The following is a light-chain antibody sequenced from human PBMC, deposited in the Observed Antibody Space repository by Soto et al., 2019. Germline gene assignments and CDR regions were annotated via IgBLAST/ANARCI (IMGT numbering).Light chain of an antibody. J-gene: IGKJ1*01. CDR2: AVS. Sequence: AIQLTQSPSSLSASVGDRVTITCRASQGIYDSLAWYQQKPGRAPNLLIYAVSRLQSGVPSRFSGSGSETEFTLTINNLQPEDFAIYYCQQLHNSPRTFGQGTQVAVK. V-gene: IGKV1D-13*01. CDR3: QQLHNSPRT. CDR1: QGIYDS.